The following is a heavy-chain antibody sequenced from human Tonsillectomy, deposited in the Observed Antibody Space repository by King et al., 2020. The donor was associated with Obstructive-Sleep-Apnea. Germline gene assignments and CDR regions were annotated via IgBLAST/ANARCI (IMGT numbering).Heavy chain of an antibody. CDR3: ARVFGSGSYYNEFDY. V-gene: IGHV4-59*01. J-gene: IGHJ4*02. CDR2: IYYSGST. CDR1: GGSISSYY. Sequence: QLQESGPGLVKPSETLSLTCTVSGGSISSYYWSWIRQPPGKGLEWIGYIYYSGSTNYNPSLKSRVTISVDTSKNQFSLTLSSVTAADTAVYYCARVFGSGSYYNEFDYWGQGTLVTVSS. D-gene: IGHD3-10*01.